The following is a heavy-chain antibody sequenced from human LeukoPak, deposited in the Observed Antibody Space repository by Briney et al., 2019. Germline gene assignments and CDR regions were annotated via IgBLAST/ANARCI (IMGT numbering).Heavy chain of an antibody. CDR3: ARGPGDYFDY. CDR2: VYTSGST. J-gene: IGHJ4*02. Sequence: SETLSLTCTVSGVSISSYYWNWIRQPAGKGLEWIGRVYTSGSTNYNPSLKSRVTMSVDKSKNQFSLKLSSVTAADTAVYYCARGPGDYFDYWGQGTLVTVSS. V-gene: IGHV4-4*07. D-gene: IGHD4-17*01. CDR1: GVSISSYY.